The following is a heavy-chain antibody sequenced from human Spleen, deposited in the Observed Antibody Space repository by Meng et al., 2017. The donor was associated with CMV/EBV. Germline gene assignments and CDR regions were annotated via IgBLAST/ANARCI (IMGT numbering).Heavy chain of an antibody. CDR1: GYRFTDHY. V-gene: IGHV1-2*02. CDR2: IYPNSGGT. D-gene: IGHD1-14*01. J-gene: IGHJ4*02. Sequence: ASVKVSCKASGYRFTDHYFHWVRQAPGQGLEWMGWIYPNSGGTHYAQKFQGRLTVTRDTSISTGYMELRSLRSDDTAVYYCARDPGLTGYDYWGQGTLVTVSS. CDR3: ARDPGLTGYDY.